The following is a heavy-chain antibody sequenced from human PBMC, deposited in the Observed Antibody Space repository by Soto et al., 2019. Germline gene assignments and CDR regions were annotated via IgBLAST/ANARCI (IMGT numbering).Heavy chain of an antibody. CDR2: IKTIAGGGTT. CDR1: GFTFSSYG. Sequence: PGGSLRLSCAASGFTFSSYGMPWVRQAPGKGLEWVGRIKTIAGGGTTDYTAPVKGRFTSSRDDSKNTVYLQMNRLKIEDTAVYYCATERCTGTNCYVKNAFDVWGQGTMVT. CDR3: ATERCTGTNCYVKNAFDV. V-gene: IGHV3-15*01. D-gene: IGHD1-1*01. J-gene: IGHJ3*01.